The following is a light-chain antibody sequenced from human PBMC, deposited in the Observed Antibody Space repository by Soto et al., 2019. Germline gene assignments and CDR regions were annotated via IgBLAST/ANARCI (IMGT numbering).Light chain of an antibody. CDR1: NIGSKS. Sequence: SYELTQPPSVSVAPGQTARITCGGNNIGSKSVHWYQQKPGQAPVLVVYDDSDRPSGIPDRFSGSNSRNTATLTINSVEAGDEADYYCQVWDNDSYHFVFGSGTKV. J-gene: IGLJ1*01. V-gene: IGLV3-21*02. CDR3: QVWDNDSYHFV. CDR2: DDS.